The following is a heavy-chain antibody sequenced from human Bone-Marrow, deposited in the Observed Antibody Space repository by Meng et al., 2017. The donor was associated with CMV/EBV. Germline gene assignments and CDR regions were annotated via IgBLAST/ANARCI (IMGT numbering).Heavy chain of an antibody. D-gene: IGHD5-12*01. CDR3: ARDFKTDSPATVDP. CDR1: GFTFSTYI. Sequence: GASLEISCAASGFTFSTYIMNWVRQAPGKGLEWVSSISSGSSYIYYADSVKGRFTISRDNAKNSLYLQMNRLRAEDTAVYYCARDFKTDSPATVDPWGRGTLVTVS. J-gene: IGHJ2*01. CDR2: ISSGSSYI. V-gene: IGHV3-21*01.